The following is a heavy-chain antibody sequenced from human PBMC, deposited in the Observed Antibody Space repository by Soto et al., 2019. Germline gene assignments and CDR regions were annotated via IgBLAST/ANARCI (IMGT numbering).Heavy chain of an antibody. V-gene: IGHV4-31*03. J-gene: IGHJ5*02. CDR3: ARGSFSSSSSWFDP. Sequence: TLSLTCTVSGCSVTSGDYYWSLIRQPPGKGLEWIGYIYYSGSTYYNPSLQPRVTISVDTSKNQFSLKLSSVTAADTAMYYCARGSFSSSSSWFDPWGQGTLVTVSS. CDR2: IYYSGST. CDR1: GCSVTSGDYY. D-gene: IGHD6-6*01.